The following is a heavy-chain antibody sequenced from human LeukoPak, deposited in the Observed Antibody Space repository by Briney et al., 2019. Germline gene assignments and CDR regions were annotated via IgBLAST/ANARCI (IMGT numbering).Heavy chain of an antibody. V-gene: IGHV3-30-3*01. CDR2: ISYDGSNK. D-gene: IGHD3-22*01. CDR3: ARARKRCEIITLDY. Sequence: GGSLRLSCAASGFTFSSYAMHWVRQAPGKGLEWVAVISYDGSNKYYADSVEGRFTISRDNSKNTLYLQMNSLRAEDTAVYYCARARKRCEIITLDYWGQGTLVTVSS. J-gene: IGHJ4*02. CDR1: GFTFSSYA.